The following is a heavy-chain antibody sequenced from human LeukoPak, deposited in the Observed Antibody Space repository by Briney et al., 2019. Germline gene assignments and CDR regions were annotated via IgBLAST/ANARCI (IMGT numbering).Heavy chain of an antibody. CDR1: GFTVSSNE. CDR2: ISGGST. D-gene: IGHD4-23*01. CDR3: AKDGYGGNSYFDY. V-gene: IGHV3-38-3*01. Sequence: GGSLRLSCAASGFTVSSNEMSWVRQAPGKGLEWVSSISGGSTYYADSRKGRFTISRDNSKNTLYLQMNSLRAEDTAVYYCAKDGYGGNSYFDYWGQGTLVTVSS. J-gene: IGHJ4*02.